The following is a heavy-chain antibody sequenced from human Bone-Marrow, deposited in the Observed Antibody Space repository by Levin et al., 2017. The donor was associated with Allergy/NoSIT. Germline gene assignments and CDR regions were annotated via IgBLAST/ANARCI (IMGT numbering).Heavy chain of an antibody. V-gene: IGHV3-49*03. D-gene: IGHD6-13*01. CDR2: IRSKTFGGTT. Sequence: GESLKISCRGSGFTFGDYGMIWFRQAPGKGLEWVGFIRSKTFGGTTEYAASVKGRFIISRDDFNSVASLPMNSLKAEDTGVYYCSRDRSSTWYMDYYYGMDVWGQGTPVTVSS. CDR1: GFTFGDYG. J-gene: IGHJ6*02. CDR3: SRDRSSTWYMDYYYGMDV.